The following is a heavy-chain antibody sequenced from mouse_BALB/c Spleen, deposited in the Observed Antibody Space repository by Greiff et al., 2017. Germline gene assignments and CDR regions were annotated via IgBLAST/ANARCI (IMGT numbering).Heavy chain of an antibody. CDR2: IYPYNGGT. CDR1: GYTFTDYN. CDR3: AREGATTAPFAY. D-gene: IGHD1-2*01. Sequence: VQLQQSGPELVKPGASVKISCKASGYTFTDYNMHWVKQSHGKSLEWIGYIYPYNGGTGYNQKFKSKATLTVDNSSSTAYMELRSLTSEDSAVYYCAREGATTAPFAYWGQGTLVTVSA. V-gene: IGHV1S29*02. J-gene: IGHJ3*01.